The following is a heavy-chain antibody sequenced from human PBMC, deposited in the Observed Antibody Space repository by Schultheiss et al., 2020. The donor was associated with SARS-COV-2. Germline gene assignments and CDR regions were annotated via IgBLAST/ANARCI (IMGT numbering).Heavy chain of an antibody. D-gene: IGHD2-2*01. Sequence: GSLRLSCTVSGGSISSYYWSWIRQPPGKGLEWIGEINHSGSTNYNPSLKSRVTISVDTSKNQFSLKLSSVTAADTAVYYCARDRHIVVVPAATFDYWGQGTLVTVSS. V-gene: IGHV4-34*01. J-gene: IGHJ4*02. CDR2: INHSGST. CDR3: ARDRHIVVVPAATFDY. CDR1: GGSISSYY.